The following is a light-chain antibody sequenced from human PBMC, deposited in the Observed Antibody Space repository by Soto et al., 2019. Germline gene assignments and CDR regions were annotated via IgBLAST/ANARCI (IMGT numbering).Light chain of an antibody. V-gene: IGKV3-20*01. CDR1: QSINNRY. CDR2: GAS. J-gene: IGKJ3*01. Sequence: EIVLTQSPGTLSLSPGERATLSCRASQSINNRYLAWYQQKPGQAPRLLIYGASRRATGIPDRFIGSGSGTDFTLTFSRLEPEDIAVYDCEQFGSSPGFTYGPGTKVDIK. CDR3: EQFGSSPGFT.